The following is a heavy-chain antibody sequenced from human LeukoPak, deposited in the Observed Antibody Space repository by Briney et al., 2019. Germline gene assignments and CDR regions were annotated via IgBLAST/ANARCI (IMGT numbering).Heavy chain of an antibody. CDR1: GFTFSSYA. D-gene: IGHD3-22*01. CDR2: ISSNGGST. J-gene: IGHJ4*02. V-gene: IGHV3-64*01. CDR3: ARGGRGYYDSSGYFDY. Sequence: GGSLRLSCAASGFTFSSYAMHWVRQAPGKGLEYVSAISSNGGSTYYANSVKGRFTISRDNSKNTLYLQMGSLRAEDMAVYYCARGGRGYYDSSGYFDYWGQGTLVTVSS.